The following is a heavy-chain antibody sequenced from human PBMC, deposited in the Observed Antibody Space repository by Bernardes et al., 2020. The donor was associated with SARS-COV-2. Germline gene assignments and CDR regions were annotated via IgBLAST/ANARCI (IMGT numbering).Heavy chain of an antibody. Sequence: SGPTLVKPTQTLTLTCTFSGFSLSTSGVGVGWIRQPPGKALEWLALIYWVDDKRYSPSLKSRLTITKDTSKNQVVLTMTNMDPVDTATYYCAHRGKGYYDSSGKKFNWFDPWGQGTLVTVSS. CDR2: IYWVDDK. J-gene: IGHJ5*02. CDR1: GFSLSTSGVG. CDR3: AHRGKGYYDSSGKKFNWFDP. V-gene: IGHV2-5*02. D-gene: IGHD3-22*01.